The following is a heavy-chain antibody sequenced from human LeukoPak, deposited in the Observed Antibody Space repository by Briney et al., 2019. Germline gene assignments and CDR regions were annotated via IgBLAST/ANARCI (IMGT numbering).Heavy chain of an antibody. D-gene: IGHD3-16*01. V-gene: IGHV3-7*03. CDR2: IKEDGSET. J-gene: IGHJ4*02. CDR3: ARGDGYSYAYYFEY. Sequence: GESLRLSCAASGFIFKKYWMNWVRQVPGKGLECLANIKEDGSETYYADSVKGRFTISRDNSKNTLYLQMDSLTAEDTAVYYCARGDGYSYAYYFEYWGQGTLVTVSS. CDR1: GFIFKKYW.